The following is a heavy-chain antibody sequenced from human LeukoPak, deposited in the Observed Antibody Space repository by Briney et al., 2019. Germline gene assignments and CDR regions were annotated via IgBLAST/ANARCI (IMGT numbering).Heavy chain of an antibody. D-gene: IGHD3-10*01. V-gene: IGHV1-2*02. CDR2: INPNSGGT. CDR3: ARVLGRKTLHGLLWFGEPDNWFDP. CDR1: GYTFTGYY. Sequence: ASVTVSCKASGYTFTGYYMHWVRQAPGQGLEWMGWINPNSGGTNYAQKFQGRVTMTRDTSISTAYMELSRLRSDDTAVYYCARVLGRKTLHGLLWFGEPDNWFDPWGQGTLVTVSS. J-gene: IGHJ5*02.